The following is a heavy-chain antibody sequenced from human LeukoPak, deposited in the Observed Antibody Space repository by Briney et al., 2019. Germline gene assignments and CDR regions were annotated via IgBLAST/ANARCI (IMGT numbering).Heavy chain of an antibody. D-gene: IGHD2-2*01. J-gene: IGHJ6*04. V-gene: IGHV4-4*07. Sequence: NPSETLSLTCTVSGGSISSYYLSWIRQPAGKGLEWIGGIYTSGSTNYNPSLKSRVTMSVDTSKNPFSMKLRSVTDAATALYYCASARTTAFLDVWGKRTTVTVSS. CDR3: ASARTTAFLDV. CDR1: GGSISSYY. CDR2: IYTSGST.